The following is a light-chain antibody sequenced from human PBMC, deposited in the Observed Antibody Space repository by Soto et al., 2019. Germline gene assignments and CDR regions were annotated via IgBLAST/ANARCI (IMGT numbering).Light chain of an antibody. CDR3: KQRSNWPRT. CDR1: QSVSRY. V-gene: IGKV3-11*01. CDR2: DAS. J-gene: IGKJ2*01. Sequence: EIVLTQSPATLSLSPGERATLSCRASQSVSRYLAWYQQKPGQAPRLLIYDASNRATGIPARFSGSGSGTDFTLTISSLEPEDFAVYYCKQRSNWPRTFGQGTKLEIK.